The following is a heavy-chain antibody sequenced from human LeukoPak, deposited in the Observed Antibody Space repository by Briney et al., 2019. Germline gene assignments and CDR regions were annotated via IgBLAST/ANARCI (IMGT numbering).Heavy chain of an antibody. Sequence: GGSLRLSCAASGFTFSSYEMNWVRQAPGKGLEWVSYISSSGSTTYYADSVKGRFTISRDNSKNTLYLQMNSLRAEDTAVYYCAKSGYYFDAFDIWGQGTMVTVSS. CDR3: AKSGYYFDAFDI. D-gene: IGHD3-22*01. CDR2: ISSSGSTT. CDR1: GFTFSSYE. V-gene: IGHV3-48*03. J-gene: IGHJ3*02.